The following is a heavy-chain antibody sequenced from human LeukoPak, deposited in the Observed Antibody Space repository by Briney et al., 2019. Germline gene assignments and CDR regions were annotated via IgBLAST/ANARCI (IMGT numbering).Heavy chain of an antibody. D-gene: IGHD1-26*01. J-gene: IGHJ4*02. Sequence: PGGSLRLSCAASGFTFSSYWMSWVRQAPGKGLEWVANIKQDGSEKYYVDSVKGRFTISRDNAKNSLYLQMNSLRAEDTAVYYCARPPCSGSYWEDYYFDYWGQGTLVTVSS. CDR3: ARPPCSGSYWEDYYFDY. CDR1: GFTFSSYW. V-gene: IGHV3-7*01. CDR2: IKQDGSEK.